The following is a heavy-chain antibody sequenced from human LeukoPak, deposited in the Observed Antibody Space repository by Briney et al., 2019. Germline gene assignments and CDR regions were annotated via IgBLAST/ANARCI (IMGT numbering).Heavy chain of an antibody. Sequence: PSETLSLTCTVSGGSISSYYWSWIRQPPGKGLEWIGYIYYSGSTNYNPSLKSRVTISVDTSKNQLSLKLSSVTAADTAVYYCARGGVKLTGPNWFDPWGQGTLVTVSS. CDR1: GGSISSYY. CDR2: IYYSGST. J-gene: IGHJ5*02. V-gene: IGHV4-59*01. D-gene: IGHD1-20*01. CDR3: ARGGVKLTGPNWFDP.